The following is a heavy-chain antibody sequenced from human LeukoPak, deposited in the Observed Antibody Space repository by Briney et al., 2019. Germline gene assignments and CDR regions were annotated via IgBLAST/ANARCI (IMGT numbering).Heavy chain of an antibody. D-gene: IGHD6-19*01. Sequence: ASVKVSCKASGYTFTSHGISWVQQAPGQRLEWMGWISAYNGNTNYAQKLQGRVTMTTDTSTSTAYMELRSLRSDDTAVYYCARYSSGWYHFDSWGQGTLVTVSS. CDR2: ISAYNGNT. J-gene: IGHJ4*02. V-gene: IGHV1-18*01. CDR1: GYTFTSHG. CDR3: ARYSSGWYHFDS.